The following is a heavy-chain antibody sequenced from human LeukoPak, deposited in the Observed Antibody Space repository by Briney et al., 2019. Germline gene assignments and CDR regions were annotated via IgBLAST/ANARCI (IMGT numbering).Heavy chain of an antibody. CDR3: ARDKVFGVVIVYYFDY. Sequence: GGSLRLSCAASGFTFSSYAIHWVRQAPGKGLEWVAVISFDGSNKYYAESVKGRFTISRDNSKNTLYLQMNSLRAEDTAVYYCARDKVFGVVIVYYFDYWGQGTLVTVSS. V-gene: IGHV3-30-3*01. J-gene: IGHJ4*02. CDR1: GFTFSSYA. D-gene: IGHD3-3*01. CDR2: ISFDGSNK.